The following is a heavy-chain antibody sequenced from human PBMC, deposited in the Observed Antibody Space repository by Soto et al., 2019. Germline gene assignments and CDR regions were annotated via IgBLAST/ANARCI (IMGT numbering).Heavy chain of an antibody. D-gene: IGHD4-4*01. CDR2: IFSNDDK. V-gene: IGHV2-26*01. Sequence: SGPTLVNPTETLTLTCTASGFSLSNVRLGVSRIRQPPGKALEWLAHIFSNDDKSYSTSLKSRLTISKDTSKSQVVLTMTNMDPVDTATYYCARIMNTVIHGEVESMDVWGQGTTVTV. CDR1: GFSLSNVRLG. CDR3: ARIMNTVIHGEVESMDV. J-gene: IGHJ6*02.